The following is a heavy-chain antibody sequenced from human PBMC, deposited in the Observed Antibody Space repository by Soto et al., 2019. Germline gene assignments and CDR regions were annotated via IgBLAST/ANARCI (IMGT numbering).Heavy chain of an antibody. CDR2: ISYDGRNE. D-gene: IGHD6-13*01. CDR3: ARDLGGIWYIGGAKHYYGMDV. CDR1: GFTFSSYA. J-gene: IGHJ6*02. V-gene: IGHV3-30-3*01. Sequence: QVQLVESGGGVVQSGRSLRLSCSASGFTFSSYAMHWVRQAPDKGLEWVAVISYDGRNEFYAESVKGRFTLSRDSSKNTLYLQMNSLRVEDTAIYYCARDLGGIWYIGGAKHYYGMDVWGQGTTVTVSS.